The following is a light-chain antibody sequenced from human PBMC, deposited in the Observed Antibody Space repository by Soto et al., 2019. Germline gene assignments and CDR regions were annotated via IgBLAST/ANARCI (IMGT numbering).Light chain of an antibody. Sequence: DIQMTQSPSSLSASVLERVTITCRASQIISTYLNWYQQRAGLAPRLLIYAASSLQSGVPPRFSGSGSGTDFTLTISSLQPEDFATYFCQQTYSAPPTFGQGTKVDI. V-gene: IGKV1-39*01. CDR3: QQTYSAPPT. CDR1: QIISTY. J-gene: IGKJ1*01. CDR2: AAS.